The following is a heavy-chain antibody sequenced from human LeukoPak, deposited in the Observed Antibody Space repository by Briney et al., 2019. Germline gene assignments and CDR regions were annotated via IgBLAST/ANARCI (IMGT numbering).Heavy chain of an antibody. D-gene: IGHD4/OR15-4a*01. V-gene: IGHV4-4*02. Sequence: SETLSLTCAVSGGSISSSNWWSWVRQPPGKGLEWIGEIYHSGSTDYNPSLKSRVTISVDTSKNQFSLKLSSVTAADTAVYYCARESNFGAPGYYYYYMDVWGKGTTVTVSS. CDR2: IYHSGST. J-gene: IGHJ6*03. CDR1: GGSISSSNW. CDR3: ARESNFGAPGYYYYYMDV.